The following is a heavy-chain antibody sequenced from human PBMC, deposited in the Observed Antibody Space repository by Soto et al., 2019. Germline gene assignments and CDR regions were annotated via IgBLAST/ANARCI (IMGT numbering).Heavy chain of an antibody. CDR1: ELSFTSYS. CDR3: ARWIDNGYFDY. Sequence: QGQLVQSGAEVKKPGASVKVSCGTSELSFTSYSFHWVRQAPAQGLQWMGWINAGRGKTKYSQQFQGRVTFTWDTSANTVYMELSRLTSEDTSVFYCARWIDNGYFDYWGQGNLVNVSA. D-gene: IGHD4-17*01. V-gene: IGHV1-3*01. J-gene: IGHJ4*02. CDR2: INAGRGKT.